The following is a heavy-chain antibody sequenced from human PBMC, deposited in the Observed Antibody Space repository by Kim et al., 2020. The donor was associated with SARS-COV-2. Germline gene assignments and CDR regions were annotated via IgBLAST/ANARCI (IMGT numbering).Heavy chain of an antibody. CDR3: ARGDTIFGVVISFGAFDI. J-gene: IGHJ3*02. CDR1: GGSISSYY. V-gene: IGHV4-59*13. D-gene: IGHD3-3*01. CDR2: IYYSGST. Sequence: SETLSLTCTVSGGSISSYYWSWIRQPPGKGLEWIGYIYYSGSTNYNPSLKSRVTISVDTSKNQFSLKLSSVTAADTAVYYCARGDTIFGVVISFGAFDIWGQGTMVTVSS.